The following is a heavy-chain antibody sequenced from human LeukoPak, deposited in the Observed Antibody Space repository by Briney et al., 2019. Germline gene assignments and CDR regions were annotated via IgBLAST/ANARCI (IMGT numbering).Heavy chain of an antibody. CDR2: ISASGSRT. Sequence: GGSLRLSCAPSGFTFSTYAMSWVRQAPGKGLEWVSAISASGSRTYYAGSVKGRFTISRDNSKNTLYLQMNSLRAEDTAVYYCARDFGVSYYFDYWGQGTLVTVSS. CDR1: GFTFSTYA. V-gene: IGHV3-23*01. CDR3: ARDFGVSYYFDY. J-gene: IGHJ4*02. D-gene: IGHD3-3*01.